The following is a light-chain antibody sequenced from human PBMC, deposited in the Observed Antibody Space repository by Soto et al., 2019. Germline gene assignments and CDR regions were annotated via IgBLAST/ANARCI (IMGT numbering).Light chain of an antibody. CDR2: GAS. J-gene: IGKJ4*01. CDR1: QSVSSTF. Sequence: EFVLTQSPGTLSLSPGERATLSCRASQSVSSTFLAWYQQKPGQPPRLLIYGASTRGTGIPDRFSGSGSGTDFTLTISRLEPEDFVVYYCQHYGSSPPLTFGGGTKGEIK. V-gene: IGKV3-20*01. CDR3: QHYGSSPPLT.